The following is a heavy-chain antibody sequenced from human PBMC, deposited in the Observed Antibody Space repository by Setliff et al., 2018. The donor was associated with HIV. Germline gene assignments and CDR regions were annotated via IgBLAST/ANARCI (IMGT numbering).Heavy chain of an antibody. D-gene: IGHD2-2*01. CDR1: GFTFSSYA. CDR2: ISGSGGST. V-gene: IGHV3-23*01. Sequence: LKISCAASGFTFSSYAMSWVRQAPGKGLEWVSAISGSGGSTYYADSVKGRFTISRDNSKNTLYLQMNSLRAEDTAVYYCAKDHLVVVPADNDWFDPWGQGTLVTVSS. J-gene: IGHJ5*02. CDR3: AKDHLVVVPADNDWFDP.